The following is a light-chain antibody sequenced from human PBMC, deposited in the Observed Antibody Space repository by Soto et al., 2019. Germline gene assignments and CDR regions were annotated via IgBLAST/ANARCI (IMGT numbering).Light chain of an antibody. CDR2: DNN. V-gene: IGLV1-51*01. Sequence: QSVLTQAPSVSAAPGQKVTISCSGSSSNIENNYVSWYQQLPGTAPKLLIYDNNKRPSEIPDRFSGSKSGTSATLGITGLQTGDEADYHCGTWDSILNGVVFGGGTKLTVL. J-gene: IGLJ2*01. CDR1: SSNIENNY. CDR3: GTWDSILNGVV.